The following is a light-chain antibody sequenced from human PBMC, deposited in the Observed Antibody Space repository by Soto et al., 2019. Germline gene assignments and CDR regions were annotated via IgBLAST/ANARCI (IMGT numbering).Light chain of an antibody. Sequence: QSALTQPASVSGSPGQSITISCTGTSSDVGTYNYVSWYQQYPGKAPKYIIYDVTNRPAGVSYRFSGSKSGNTASLTISGLQAEDDADYYCSSYTTSSTLYVFGTGTKLTVL. J-gene: IGLJ1*01. V-gene: IGLV2-14*03. CDR1: SSDVGTYNY. CDR3: SSYTTSSTLYV. CDR2: DVT.